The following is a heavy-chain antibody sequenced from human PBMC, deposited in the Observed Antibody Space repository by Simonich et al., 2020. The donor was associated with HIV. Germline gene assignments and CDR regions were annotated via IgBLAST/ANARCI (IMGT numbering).Heavy chain of an antibody. Sequence: VQLVESGGGVVQPGRSLRLSCAASGFTFSSYSMNWVRQAPGKGLEWVSSISSSSSYIYYADSVKGRFTISRDNAKNSLYLQMNSLRAEDTAVYYCARDGRKGSSTSCSDYWGQGTLVTVSS. D-gene: IGHD2-2*01. CDR3: ARDGRKGSSTSCSDY. V-gene: IGHV3-21*01. CDR2: ISSSSSYI. J-gene: IGHJ4*02. CDR1: GFTFSSYS.